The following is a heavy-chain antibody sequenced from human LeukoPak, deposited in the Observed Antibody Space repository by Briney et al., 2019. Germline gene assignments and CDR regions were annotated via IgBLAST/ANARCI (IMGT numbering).Heavy chain of an antibody. V-gene: IGHV3-23*01. D-gene: IGHD3-3*01. J-gene: IGHJ4*02. CDR1: GFTFSSYA. Sequence: GGSLRLSCAASGFTFSSYAMSWVRQAPGKGLEWVSAISGSGGSTYYADSVKGRFTISRDNSKNTLYLQMNSLRAEDTAVYYCAKGYESTIFGVVITPPDYWGQGTLVTVSS. CDR2: ISGSGGST. CDR3: AKGYESTIFGVVITPPDY.